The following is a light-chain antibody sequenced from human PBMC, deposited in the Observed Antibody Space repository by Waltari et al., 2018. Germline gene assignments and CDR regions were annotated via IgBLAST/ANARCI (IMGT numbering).Light chain of an antibody. CDR3: CSYAYTYWV. CDR2: DVS. CDR1: TRDVVGYNL. J-gene: IGLJ3*02. Sequence: QSALTQPRSVSGSPGQSATISCTGTTRDVVGYNLFPWYQQHQGKAPKLVIYDVSKRPSGVPDRFSGSKSGNTASLTISGLQAEDEADYYCCSYAYTYWVFGGGTKLTVL. V-gene: IGLV2-11*01.